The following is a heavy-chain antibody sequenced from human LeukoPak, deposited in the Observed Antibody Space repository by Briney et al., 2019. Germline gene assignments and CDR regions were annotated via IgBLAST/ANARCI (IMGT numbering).Heavy chain of an antibody. CDR2: MNPNSGNT. CDR3: ARGPTVTTNYYYYYMDV. Sequence: ASVKVSCKASGYTFTSYDINWVRQATGQGLEWMGWMNPNSGNTGYAQKFQGRVTITRNTSISTAYMELSRLRFDDTAVYYCARGPTVTTNYYYYYMDVWGKGTTVTVSS. D-gene: IGHD4-17*01. V-gene: IGHV1-8*03. J-gene: IGHJ6*03. CDR1: GYTFTSYD.